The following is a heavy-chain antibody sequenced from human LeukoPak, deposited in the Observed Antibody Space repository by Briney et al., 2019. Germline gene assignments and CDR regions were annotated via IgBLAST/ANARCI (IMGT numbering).Heavy chain of an antibody. CDR3: ARGRTVVATIWSWFDP. D-gene: IGHD5-12*01. V-gene: IGHV1-69*06. J-gene: IGHJ5*02. CDR2: IIPIFGTA. CDR1: GFTFTSFY. Sequence: GASVKVSCKASGFTFTSFYMHWVRQAPGQGLEWMGGIIPIFGTANYAQKFQGRVTITADKSTSTAYMELSSLRSEDTAVYYCARGRTVVATIWSWFDPWGQGTLVTVSS.